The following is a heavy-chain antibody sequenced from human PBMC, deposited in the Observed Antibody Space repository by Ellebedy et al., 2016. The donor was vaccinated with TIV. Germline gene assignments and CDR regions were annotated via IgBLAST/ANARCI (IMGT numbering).Heavy chain of an antibody. J-gene: IGHJ5*02. CDR1: GYTFTNDY. CDR3: ARKKSGTWGIDP. CDR2: IDPSGGGT. V-gene: IGHV1-46*01. D-gene: IGHD3-16*01. Sequence: AASVKVSCKASGYTFTNDYMHWVRQAPGQGLEWMGIIDPSGGGTSYAQKFQGRVTMTRDTSTSTVYMELSSLRSEDTAVYYCARKKSGTWGIDPWGQGTLVTVSS.